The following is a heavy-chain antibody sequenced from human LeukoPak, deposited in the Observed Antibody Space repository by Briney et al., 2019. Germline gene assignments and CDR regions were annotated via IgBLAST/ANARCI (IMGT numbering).Heavy chain of an antibody. D-gene: IGHD1-7*01. J-gene: IGHJ5*02. CDR1: GGSISSGDYY. CDR3: ARDGTMSMINWFDP. Sequence: SETLSLTCTVSGGSISSGDYYWSWIRQPPGKGLEWIGYIYYSGSTYYNPSLKSRVTISVDTPKNQFSLKLSSVTAADTAVYYCARDGTMSMINWFDPWGQGTLVTVSS. V-gene: IGHV4-30-4*08. CDR2: IYYSGST.